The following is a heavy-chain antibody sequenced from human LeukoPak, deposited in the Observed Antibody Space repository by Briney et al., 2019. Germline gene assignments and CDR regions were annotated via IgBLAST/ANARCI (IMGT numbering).Heavy chain of an antibody. D-gene: IGHD2-2*01. J-gene: IGHJ4*02. Sequence: ASVKVSCKASGYTFTSYGISWVRQAPGQGLEWMGWISAYNGNTNYAQKFQGRVTITTDESTSTAYMELSSLRSEDTAVYYCARAGIVVVPAAMYYWGQGTLVTVSS. CDR1: GYTFTSYG. CDR3: ARAGIVVVPAAMYY. V-gene: IGHV1-18*01. CDR2: ISAYNGNT.